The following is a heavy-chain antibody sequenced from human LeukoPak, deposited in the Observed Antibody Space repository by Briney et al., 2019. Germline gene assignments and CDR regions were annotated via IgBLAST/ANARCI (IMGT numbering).Heavy chain of an antibody. V-gene: IGHV3-48*01. D-gene: IGHD1-14*01. CDR3: AKGVTAEPYYFDY. CDR1: GFTFSSDS. CDR2: ISSSSSTI. Sequence: PGGSLRLSCAASGFTFSSDSMNWVRQAPGKGLEWVSYISSSSSTIHYADSVKGRFTISRDNAKNSLYLQMNSLRAEDTAVYYCAKGVTAEPYYFDYWGQGTLVTVSS. J-gene: IGHJ4*02.